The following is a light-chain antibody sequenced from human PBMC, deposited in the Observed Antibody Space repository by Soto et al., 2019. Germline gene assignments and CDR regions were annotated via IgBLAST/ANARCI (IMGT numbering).Light chain of an antibody. CDR3: ISYGGFNNVI. CDR1: SSDVGGYNY. V-gene: IGLV2-8*01. CDR2: EVT. Sequence: QSALTQPASVSGSPGQSITISCTGTSSDVGGYNYVSWYRQFPGEAPQLIIYEVTKRPSGVPDRFSGSKSGNTASLTVSGLQADDEADYYCISYGGFNNVIFGGGTKLTVL. J-gene: IGLJ2*01.